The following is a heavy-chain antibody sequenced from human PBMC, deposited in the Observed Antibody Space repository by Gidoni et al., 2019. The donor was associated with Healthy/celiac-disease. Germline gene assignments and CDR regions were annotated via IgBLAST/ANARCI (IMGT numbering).Heavy chain of an antibody. Sequence: QVQLVQSGAEVKKPGASVKVSCKASGYTFTSYGISWVRQAPGQGLEWMGWISAYNGNTNYAQKLQGRVTMTTDTSTSTAYMELRSLRSDDTAVYYCARDKYCGGDCYPSTVDAFDIWGQGTMVTVSS. J-gene: IGHJ3*02. CDR1: GYTFTSYG. CDR3: ARDKYCGGDCYPSTVDAFDI. V-gene: IGHV1-18*01. D-gene: IGHD2-21*02. CDR2: ISAYNGNT.